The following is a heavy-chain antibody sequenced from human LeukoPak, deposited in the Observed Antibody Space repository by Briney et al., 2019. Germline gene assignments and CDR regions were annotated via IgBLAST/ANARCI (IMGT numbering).Heavy chain of an antibody. Sequence: GGSLRLSCAASGFTFSSFGMNWVRQAPGKGLEWVSSISSSSSYIYYADSVKGRFTISRDNAKNSLYLQMNSLRAEDTAVYYCARAYSSSWYGGFDYWGQGTLVTVSS. J-gene: IGHJ4*02. CDR1: GFTFSSFG. D-gene: IGHD6-13*01. CDR2: ISSSSSYI. CDR3: ARAYSSSWYGGFDY. V-gene: IGHV3-21*01.